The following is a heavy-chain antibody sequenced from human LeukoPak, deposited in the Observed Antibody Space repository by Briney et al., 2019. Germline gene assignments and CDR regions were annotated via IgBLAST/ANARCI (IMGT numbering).Heavy chain of an antibody. D-gene: IGHD6-19*01. CDR1: GFTVSTNC. CDR2: TYSGGST. Sequence: GGSLRLSCAASGFTVSTNCMSWVRQTPGKGLEWVSVTYSGGSTFYPDSVKGRFTISRDNSKNTLYLQMNSLRAEDTAVYFCARGIAVAGTNWFDPWGQGTLVTVSS. J-gene: IGHJ5*02. CDR3: ARGIAVAGTNWFDP. V-gene: IGHV3-66*01.